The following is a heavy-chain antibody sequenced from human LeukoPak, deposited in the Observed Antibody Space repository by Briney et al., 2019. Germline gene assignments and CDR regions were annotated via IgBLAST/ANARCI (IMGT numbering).Heavy chain of an antibody. CDR2: IITVSGTT. V-gene: IGHV1-69*06. CDR3: ARCSPGDSSNFYAVLQY. J-gene: IGHJ4*02. Sequence: GSSVKVSCKASGYTFTSYGISWVRLTPGQGLEWLGGIITVSGTTTYAQKFQAKVTMTADKSTNTAYLEISSLTSDDTAVYYCARCSPGDSSNFYAVLQYWGQGTQVTVST. CDR1: GYTFTSYG. D-gene: IGHD3-22*01.